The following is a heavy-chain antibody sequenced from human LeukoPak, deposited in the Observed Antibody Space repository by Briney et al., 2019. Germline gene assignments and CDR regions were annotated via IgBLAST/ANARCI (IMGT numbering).Heavy chain of an antibody. Sequence: SVKVSCKASGGTFISYAISWVRQAPGQGLEWMGRIIPIFGTANYAQKFQGRVTITTDESTSTAYMELSSLRSEDTAVYYCSRDSPYYYDSSPNWFDPWGQGTLVTVSS. CDR1: GGTFISYA. CDR3: SRDSPYYYDSSPNWFDP. CDR2: IIPIFGTA. D-gene: IGHD3-22*01. J-gene: IGHJ5*02. V-gene: IGHV1-69*05.